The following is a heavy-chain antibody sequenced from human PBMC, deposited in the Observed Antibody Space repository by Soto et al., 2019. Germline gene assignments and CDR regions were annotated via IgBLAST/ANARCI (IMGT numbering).Heavy chain of an antibody. J-gene: IGHJ4*02. D-gene: IGHD2-8*01. Sequence: SETLSLTCTVSGTSISSYYWSWIRQPPGKGLEWIANIHYSGTTNYNPSLASRVTLSVDTSKNRFSLKMTSVTAADRAMYFCARYNSYAIDYWGRGTLVTVSS. CDR3: ARYNSYAIDY. CDR2: IHYSGTT. V-gene: IGHV4-59*01. CDR1: GTSISSYY.